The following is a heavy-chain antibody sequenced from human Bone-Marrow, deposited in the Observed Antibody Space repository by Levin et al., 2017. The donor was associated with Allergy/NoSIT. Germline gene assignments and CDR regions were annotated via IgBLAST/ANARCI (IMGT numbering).Heavy chain of an antibody. D-gene: IGHD6-13*01. CDR2: MFAGGAA. J-gene: IGHJ5*01. CDR3: ARDENVNSWHVGWFDS. Sequence: SQTLSLTCTVSGDSINNTHHYWSWIRQPAGKGLEWIGRMFAGGAATYNRSLRSRVTVSIDTSQTQFSLKLTSVNAADTAVYYCARDENVNSWHVGWFDSWGQGTLVTVSS. CDR1: GDSINNTHHY. V-gene: IGHV4-61*02.